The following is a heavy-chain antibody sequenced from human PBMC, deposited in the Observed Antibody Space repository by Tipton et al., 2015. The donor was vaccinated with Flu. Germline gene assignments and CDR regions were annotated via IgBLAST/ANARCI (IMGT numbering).Heavy chain of an antibody. D-gene: IGHD2-15*01. CDR3: ARDYGDYSPNWYFDL. V-gene: IGHV3-33*01. J-gene: IGHJ2*01. Sequence: SGFTFSSYGMHWVRQAPGKGLEWVAVIWYDGSNKYYADSVKGRFTISRDNSKNTLYLQMNSLRAEDTAVYYCARDYGDYSPNWYFDLWGRGTLVTVSS. CDR1: GFTFSSYG. CDR2: IWYDGSNK.